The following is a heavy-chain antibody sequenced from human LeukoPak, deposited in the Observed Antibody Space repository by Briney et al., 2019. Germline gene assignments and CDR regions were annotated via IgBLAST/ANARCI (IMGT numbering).Heavy chain of an antibody. V-gene: IGHV6-1*01. CDR3: TGSGSYYNWFDP. D-gene: IGHD3-10*01. CDR2: TYYRSKWYN. J-gene: IGHJ5*02. Sequence: SQTLSLTCALSGDSVSSNSAAWNWIRQSPSRGLEWLGRTYYRSKWYNDYAVSVKSRITINPDTSKNQFSLQLSSVTAADTAVYYCTGSGSYYNWFDPWGQGTLVTVSS. CDR1: GDSVSSNSAA.